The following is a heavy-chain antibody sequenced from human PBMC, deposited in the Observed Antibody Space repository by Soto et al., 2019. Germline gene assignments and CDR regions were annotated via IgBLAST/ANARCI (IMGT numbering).Heavy chain of an antibody. Sequence: SETLSLTXTVSGGSISSSSYYWGWIRQPPGKGLEWIGSIYYSGSTYYNPSLKSRVTISVDTSKNQFSLKLSSVTAADTAVYYCGVLAAGYCSGGSCYSNWFDPWGQGTLVTVS. CDR1: GGSISSSSYY. CDR3: GVLAAGYCSGGSCYSNWFDP. CDR2: IYYSGST. D-gene: IGHD2-15*01. V-gene: IGHV4-39*01. J-gene: IGHJ5*02.